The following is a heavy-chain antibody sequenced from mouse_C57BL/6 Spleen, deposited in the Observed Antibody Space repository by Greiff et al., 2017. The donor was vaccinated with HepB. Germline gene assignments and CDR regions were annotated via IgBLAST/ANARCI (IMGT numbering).Heavy chain of an antibody. CDR2: INPNNGGT. CDR1: GYTFTDYY. J-gene: IGHJ2*01. CDR3: ARRWDDYYFDY. D-gene: IGHD2-13*01. V-gene: IGHV1-26*01. Sequence: VQLQQSGPELVKPGASVKISCKASGYTFTDYYMNWVKQSHGKSLEWIGDINPNNGGTSYNQKFKGKATLTVDKSSSTAYMELRSLTSEDSAVYYCARRWDDYYFDYWGQGTTLTVSS.